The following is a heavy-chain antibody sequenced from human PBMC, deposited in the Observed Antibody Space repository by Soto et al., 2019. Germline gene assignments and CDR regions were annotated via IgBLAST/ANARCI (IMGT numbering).Heavy chain of an antibody. Sequence: QVQLQESGPGLVKPSETLSLTCSVSGGSVGSYYWSWIRQPPGKGLEWIGYIYYSGSTNYNPSLKGRVTISVDTSKNQFSLKLSSVAAADTAVYYCARGGWRPIDSWGQGTLVTVSS. CDR3: ARGGWRPIDS. J-gene: IGHJ4*02. CDR2: IYYSGST. V-gene: IGHV4-59*02. D-gene: IGHD3-3*01. CDR1: GGSVGSYY.